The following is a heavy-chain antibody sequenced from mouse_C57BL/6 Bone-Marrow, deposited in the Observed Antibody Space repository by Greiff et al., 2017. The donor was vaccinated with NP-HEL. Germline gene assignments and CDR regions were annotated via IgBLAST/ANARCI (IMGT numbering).Heavy chain of an antibody. V-gene: IGHV15-2*01. CDR3: ARPGYGSPLWYFDV. J-gene: IGHJ1*03. D-gene: IGHD1-1*01. Sequence: QVQLQQSGSELRSPGSSVKLSCKDFDSEVFPIAYMSWVRQKPGHGFEWIGGILPSIGRTIYGEKFEDKATLDADTLSNTAYLELNSLTSEDSAIYYCARPGYGSPLWYFDVWGTGTTVTVSS. CDR2: ILPSIGRT. CDR1: DSEVFPIAY.